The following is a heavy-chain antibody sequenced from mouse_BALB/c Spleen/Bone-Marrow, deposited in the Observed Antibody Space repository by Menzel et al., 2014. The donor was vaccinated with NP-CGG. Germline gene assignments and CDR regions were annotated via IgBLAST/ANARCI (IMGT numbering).Heavy chain of an antibody. CDR1: GYAFTNYL. CDR2: INPGSGGT. V-gene: IGHV1-54*01. D-gene: IGHD2-14*01. Sequence: VQLQQSGAELVRPGTSVKVSCKASGYAFTNYLIEWVKQRPGQGLEWIGVINPGSGGTNYNEKFKGKATLTADKSSSTAYRQLSSLTSDDSAVYFCARGDYRSYYFDYWGQGTTLTVSS. J-gene: IGHJ2*01. CDR3: ARGDYRSYYFDY.